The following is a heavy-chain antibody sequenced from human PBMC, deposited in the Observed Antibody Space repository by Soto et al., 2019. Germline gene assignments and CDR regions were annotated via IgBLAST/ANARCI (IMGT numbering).Heavy chain of an antibody. CDR2: IIPIFGTA. CDR1: GGTFSSYA. J-gene: IGHJ6*02. D-gene: IGHD3-10*01. Sequence: AASVKVSCKASGGTFSSYAISWVRQAPGQGLEWMGGIIPIFGTANYAQKFQGRVTITADESTSTAYMELSSLRSEDTAVYYCARDQKYYYGSGSYTGMDVWGQGTTVTVSS. V-gene: IGHV1-69*13. CDR3: ARDQKYYYGSGSYTGMDV.